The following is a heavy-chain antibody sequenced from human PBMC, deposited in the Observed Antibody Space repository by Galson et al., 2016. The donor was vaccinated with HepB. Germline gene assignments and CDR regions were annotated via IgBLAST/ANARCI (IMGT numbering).Heavy chain of an antibody. CDR3: ARGGYNYGYSAHNLDF. CDR1: GFTFSNYP. Sequence: SLRLSCAASGFTFSNYPMHWVRQAPGRGLEWVALISFHGSNKWSADSVKGRFTISRDSSEKTLYLQMNSLRAEDTALYYCARGGYNYGYSAHNLDFWGQGTRVTVSS. J-gene: IGHJ4*02. D-gene: IGHD5-18*01. V-gene: IGHV3-30-3*01. CDR2: ISFHGSNK.